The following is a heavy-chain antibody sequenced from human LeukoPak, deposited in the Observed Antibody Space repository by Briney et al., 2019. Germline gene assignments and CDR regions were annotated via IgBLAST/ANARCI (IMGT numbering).Heavy chain of an antibody. CDR1: GYTLTGYY. CDR3: ALERRDIVVVPAAIRDYPNWFDP. J-gene: IGHJ5*02. Sequence: GASVKVSCKASGYTLTGYYMHWVRQAPGQGLEWMGWINPNSGGTNYAQKFQGRVTMTRDTSISTAYMELSRLRSDDTAVYYCALERRDIVVVPAAIRDYPNWFDPWGQGTLVTVSS. V-gene: IGHV1-2*02. CDR2: INPNSGGT. D-gene: IGHD2-2*02.